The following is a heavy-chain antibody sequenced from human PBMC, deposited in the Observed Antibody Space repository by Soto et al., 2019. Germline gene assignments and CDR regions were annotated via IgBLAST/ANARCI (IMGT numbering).Heavy chain of an antibody. D-gene: IGHD5-12*01. J-gene: IGHJ6*03. Sequence: GQLVQSGAEVKKPGDSVNVSCKASGYSFSDYGISWVRQAPGQGLQWMGWISAYNNKTNSARKFQGRVSMTIDTSTNTAYMELRSLRSDDTAVYYCARCKYSGYGTYYYNYMDVWGKGTTVTVSS. V-gene: IGHV1-18*01. CDR3: ARCKYSGYGTYYYNYMDV. CDR2: ISAYNNKT. CDR1: GYSFSDYG.